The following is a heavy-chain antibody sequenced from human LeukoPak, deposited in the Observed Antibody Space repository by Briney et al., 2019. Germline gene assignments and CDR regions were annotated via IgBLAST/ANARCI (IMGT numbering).Heavy chain of an antibody. Sequence: GESLKISCKGSGYSFSSYWIAWVRQMPGKGLEWMGIINPGDSDTRYSPSFQGQVTISADKSISTAYLQWSSLKASDTAIYYCARRKGCSTSSCYSQYHWFDPWGQGTLVTVSS. J-gene: IGHJ5*02. CDR2: INPGDSDT. CDR3: ARRKGCSTSSCYSQYHWFDP. D-gene: IGHD2-2*01. CDR1: GYSFSSYW. V-gene: IGHV5-51*01.